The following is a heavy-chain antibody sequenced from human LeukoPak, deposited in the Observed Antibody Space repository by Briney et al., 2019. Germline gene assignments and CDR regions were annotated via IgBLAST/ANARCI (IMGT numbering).Heavy chain of an antibody. CDR3: ARAPGTTFDY. D-gene: IGHD1-7*01. J-gene: IGHJ4*02. Sequence: GGSLRLSCTASGFAVSSNYMSWVRQAPGKGLEWVSVIYSGGSTYYADSVKGRFTISRDNSKNTLYLQMNSLRAEDTAVYYCARAPGTTFDYWGQGTLVTVSS. CDR1: GFAVSSNY. V-gene: IGHV3-66*01. CDR2: IYSGGST.